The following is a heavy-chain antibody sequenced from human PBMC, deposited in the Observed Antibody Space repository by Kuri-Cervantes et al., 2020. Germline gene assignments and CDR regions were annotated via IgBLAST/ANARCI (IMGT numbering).Heavy chain of an antibody. J-gene: IGHJ4*02. CDR2: ISDSGGSI. D-gene: IGHD1-14*01. CDR3: AKGQNNRYFDY. V-gene: IGHV3-23*01. Sequence: GESLKISCAASGFSFRSYAMSWVRQAPGKGLEWVSVISDSGGSIFYADSVKGRFTISRDNSKNTLYLQMNSLRAEDTATYYCAKGQNNRYFDYWGQGTLVTVSS. CDR1: GFSFRSYA.